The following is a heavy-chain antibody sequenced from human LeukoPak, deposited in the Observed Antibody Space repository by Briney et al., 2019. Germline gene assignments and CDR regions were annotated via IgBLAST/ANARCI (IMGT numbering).Heavy chain of an antibody. CDR3: ATRRGSYYDWYFDL. CDR1: GYTFTSYD. J-gene: IGHJ2*01. Sequence: ASVKVSRKASGYTFTSYDINWVRQATGQGLEWMGWMNPNSGNTGYAQKFQGRVTMTRNTSISTAYMELSSLRSEDTAVYYCATRRGSYYDWYFDLWGRGTLVTVSS. CDR2: MNPNSGNT. D-gene: IGHD1-26*01. V-gene: IGHV1-8*01.